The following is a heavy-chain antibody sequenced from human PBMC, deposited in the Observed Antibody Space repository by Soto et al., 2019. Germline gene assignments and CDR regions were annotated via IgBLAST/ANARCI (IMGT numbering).Heavy chain of an antibody. CDR3: TKGSHSYYYDY. J-gene: IGHJ4*02. CDR1: GFTFSTYG. Sequence: GGSLRLSCAASGFTFSTYGMTWVRQAPGKGLEWVSAISAGGVSTYYADSVRGRFTISRDNSKDALYLQMNSLRAEDTAVYYCTKGSHSYYYDYWGQGTLVTVSS. D-gene: IGHD3-22*01. CDR2: ISAGGVST. V-gene: IGHV3-23*01.